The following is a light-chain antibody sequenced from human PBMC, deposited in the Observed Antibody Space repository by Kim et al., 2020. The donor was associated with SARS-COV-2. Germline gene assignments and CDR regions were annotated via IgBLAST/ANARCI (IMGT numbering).Light chain of an antibody. V-gene: IGKV3D-15*01. CDR2: GGT. J-gene: IGKJ2*01. CDR1: QSVSSS. CDR3: QQYHSWPYT. Sequence: ETVMTQSPATLSVSPGDRATLSCRDSQSVSSSLAWYQQKTGQAPRLLIYGGTVRAAGIPARFSGSGSGTELTLTISSLQSEDCAVYYCQQYHSWPYTFGQGTKLKI.